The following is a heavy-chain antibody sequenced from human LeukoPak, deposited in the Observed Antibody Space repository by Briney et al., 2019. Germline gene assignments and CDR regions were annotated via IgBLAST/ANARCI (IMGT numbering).Heavy chain of an antibody. D-gene: IGHD3-22*01. CDR2: IYYSGST. CDR1: GGSISSGGYY. J-gene: IGHJ4*02. Sequence: PSETLSLTCTLSGGSISSGGYYWSWIRQHPGKGLEWIGYIYYSGSTYYNPSLKSRVPITVDTSQNQFSLKLSSVTAADTAVYYCARGSPYDPYYYDSSGSETPGGFDYWGQGTLVTVSS. CDR3: ARGSPYDPYYYDSSGSETPGGFDY. V-gene: IGHV4-31*03.